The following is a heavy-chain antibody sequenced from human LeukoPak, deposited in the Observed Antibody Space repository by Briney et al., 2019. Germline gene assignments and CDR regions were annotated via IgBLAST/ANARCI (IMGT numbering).Heavy chain of an antibody. CDR3: ARLSDRDPQHWFDP. CDR1: GGSFSGYY. J-gene: IGHJ5*02. D-gene: IGHD2/OR15-2a*01. CDR2: INHSGST. V-gene: IGHV4-34*01. Sequence: SETLSLTCAVYGGSFSGYYWSWIRQPPGKGLEWIGEINHSGSTNYNPSLKSRVTISVDTSKNQFSLKLGSVTAADTSVYYCARLSDRDPQHWFDPWGQGILSPSPQ.